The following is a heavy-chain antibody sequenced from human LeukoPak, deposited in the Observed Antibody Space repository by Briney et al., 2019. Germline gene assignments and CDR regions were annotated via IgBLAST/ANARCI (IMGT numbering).Heavy chain of an antibody. CDR1: GGSISSGGYY. Sequence: SQTLSLTCTVSGGSISSGGYYWSWIRQHPGKGLEWIGYIYYSGSTYYNPSLKSRVTISVDTSKNQFSLKLSSVTAADTAVYYCASDQGDGYNYGWFDPWGQGTLVTVSS. V-gene: IGHV4-31*03. J-gene: IGHJ5*02. D-gene: IGHD5-24*01. CDR2: IYYSGST. CDR3: ASDQGDGYNYGWFDP.